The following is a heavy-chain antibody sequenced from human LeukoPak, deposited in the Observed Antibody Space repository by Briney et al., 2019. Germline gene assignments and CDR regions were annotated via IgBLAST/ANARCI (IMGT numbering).Heavy chain of an antibody. V-gene: IGHV1-3*01. CDR1: GYTFTSYA. CDR2: INAGNGNT. J-gene: IGHJ4*02. D-gene: IGHD3-22*01. Sequence: ASVKVSCKASGYTFTSYAMRWVRQAPGQRLEWMGWINAGNGNTKYSQKFQGRVTITRDTSASTAYMELSSLRSEDTAVYYCARDYYDSSGYFADHYWGQGTLVTVSS. CDR3: ARDYYDSSGYFADHY.